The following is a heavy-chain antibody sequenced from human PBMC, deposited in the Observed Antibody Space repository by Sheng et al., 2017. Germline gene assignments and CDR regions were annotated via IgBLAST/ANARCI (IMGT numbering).Heavy chain of an antibody. J-gene: IGHJ5*02. V-gene: IGHV1-18*01. Sequence: QVQLVQSGAEVKKPGASVKVSCKASGYTFTSYGISWVRQAPGQGLEWMGWISAYDGNTNYAQKFQGRVTMTTDTSTSTAYMELRSLRSDDTAVYYCARDLYCSSTSCLNWFDPWGQGTLVTVSS. CDR3: ARDLYCSSTSCLNWFDP. CDR1: GYTFTSYG. D-gene: IGHD2-2*01. CDR2: ISAYDGNT.